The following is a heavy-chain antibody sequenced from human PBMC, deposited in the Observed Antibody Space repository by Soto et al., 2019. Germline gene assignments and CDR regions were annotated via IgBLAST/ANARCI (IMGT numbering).Heavy chain of an antibody. CDR2: IRGDLVTT. Sequence: EMQLLESGGDLVQPGGSLRLSCATSGFTFSDHAMHWVRQAPGEGLEWVSGIRGDLVTTPYADSVKGRFTNSRDNSKNTLYLQMNSLRAEDTAIYYCVKEGKMGVEGFDFWGQGTLVTVSS. CDR3: VKEGKMGVEGFDF. V-gene: IGHV3-23*01. J-gene: IGHJ4*02. D-gene: IGHD1-26*01. CDR1: GFTFSDHA.